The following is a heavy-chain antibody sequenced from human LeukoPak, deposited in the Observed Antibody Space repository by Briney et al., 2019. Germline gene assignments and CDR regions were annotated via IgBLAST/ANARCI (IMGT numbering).Heavy chain of an antibody. CDR3: AKDLGNIVPSNWFDP. D-gene: IGHD2-8*01. CDR2: IRYDGSNK. J-gene: IGHJ5*02. V-gene: IGHV3-30*02. Sequence: PGGSLRLSCAASGFTFSSYGMHWVRQAPGKGLEWVAFIRYDGSNKYYADSVKGRFTISRDNSKNTLYLQMNSLRAEDTAVYYCAKDLGNIVPSNWFDPWGQGTLVTVSS. CDR1: GFTFSSYG.